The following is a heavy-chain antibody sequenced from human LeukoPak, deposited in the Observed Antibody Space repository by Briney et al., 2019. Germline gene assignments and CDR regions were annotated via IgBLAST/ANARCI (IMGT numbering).Heavy chain of an antibody. V-gene: IGHV1-3*01. CDR1: GYTFTIYA. J-gene: IGHJ6*02. Sequence: ASVNVSCKASGYTFTIYAMHWVRPAPGQRLEWMGWINAGNGNTKYSQKFQGRVTITRDTSASTAYMELSSLRSEDTAVYYCAREVGSSWPYYYYGMDVWGQGTTVTVSS. CDR3: AREVGSSWPYYYYGMDV. D-gene: IGHD6-13*01. CDR2: INAGNGNT.